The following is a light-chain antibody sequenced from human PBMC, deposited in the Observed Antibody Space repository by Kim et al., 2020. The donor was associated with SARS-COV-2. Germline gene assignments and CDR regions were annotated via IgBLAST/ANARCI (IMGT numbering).Light chain of an antibody. J-gene: IGKJ2*01. Sequence: LSLSPGERATLSCRASQSVSSYLAWYQQKPGQAPRLLIYGASNRATGIPARFSGSGSGTDFTLTISSLEPEDFAVYYCQQRTNWYTFGQGTKLEI. V-gene: IGKV3-11*01. CDR1: QSVSSY. CDR3: QQRTNWYT. CDR2: GAS.